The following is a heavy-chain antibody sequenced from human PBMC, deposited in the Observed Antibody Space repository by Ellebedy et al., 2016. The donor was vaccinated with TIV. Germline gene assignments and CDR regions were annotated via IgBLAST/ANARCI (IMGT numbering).Heavy chain of an antibody. J-gene: IGHJ4*02. CDR3: ARAGRYALGHFDY. Sequence: ASVKVSCXAYTFTTSYMHWVRQAPGHGLEWMGMINPSGGTRTYAQKFQARITMTRDTSTSTVYMDLSSLRSEDTAVYYCARAGRYALGHFDYWGQGALVTVSS. CDR2: INPSGGTR. V-gene: IGHV1-46*01. D-gene: IGHD3-16*01. CDR1: TFTTSY.